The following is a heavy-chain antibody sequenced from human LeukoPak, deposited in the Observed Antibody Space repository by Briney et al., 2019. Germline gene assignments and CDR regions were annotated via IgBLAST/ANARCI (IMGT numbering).Heavy chain of an antibody. V-gene: IGHV3-30*03. CDR3: ARGGNCGSTSCSEIDY. J-gene: IGHJ4*02. Sequence: GGSLRLSCAASGFTFSSYGMHWVRQAPGKGLEWVAVISYDGSNKYYADSVKGRFTISRDNSKNTLYLQMNSLRAEDTAVYYCARGGNCGSTSCSEIDYWGQGTLVTVSS. CDR2: ISYDGSNK. CDR1: GFTFSSYG. D-gene: IGHD2-2*01.